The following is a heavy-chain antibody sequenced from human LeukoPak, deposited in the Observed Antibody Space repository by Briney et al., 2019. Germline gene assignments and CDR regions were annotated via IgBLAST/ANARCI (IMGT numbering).Heavy chain of an antibody. CDR1: GYSISSGYY. CDR3: AREGVPMPGDY. Sequence: SETLSLTCTVSGYSISSGYYWGWIRQPPGKGLEWIGSIYHSGSTYYNPSLKSRVTISVDTSKNQFSLKLSSVTAADTAVYYCAREGVPMPGDYWGQGTLVTVSS. CDR2: IYHSGST. D-gene: IGHD2-2*01. V-gene: IGHV4-38-2*02. J-gene: IGHJ4*02.